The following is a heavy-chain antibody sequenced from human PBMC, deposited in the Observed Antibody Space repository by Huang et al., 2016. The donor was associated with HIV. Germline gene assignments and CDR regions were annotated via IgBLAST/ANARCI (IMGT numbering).Heavy chain of an antibody. CDR3: ARHDIYCGGGSCSGFDS. V-gene: IGHV4-39*01. Sequence: QLQLQESGPGLVKPSETLSLTCTVSGGSISSTNCYWGWVRQPPGKGVVWIGGIFYGGNTYYNLSLKSRVTISVDSSRNQFSLKLSSVTAADTAVYYCARHDIYCGGGSCSGFDSWGQGTLVTVSS. CDR1: GGSISSTNCY. CDR2: IFYGGNT. J-gene: IGHJ4*02. D-gene: IGHD2-15*01.